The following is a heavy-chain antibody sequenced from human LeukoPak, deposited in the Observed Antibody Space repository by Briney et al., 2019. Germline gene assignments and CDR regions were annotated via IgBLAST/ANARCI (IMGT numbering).Heavy chain of an antibody. CDR2: INPNSGDT. J-gene: IGHJ5*02. V-gene: IGHV1-2*02. D-gene: IGHD2-21*02. CDR3: ARDHDCLSSPLTGDWLDP. Sequence: GASVKVSCKASGYTFTDCYMHWVRQAPGQGLEWMGWINPNSGDTNYVQKFQGRVTLTRDTSTSTAYMELSRLRSDDTAVYYCARDHDCLSSPLTGDWLDPWGQGTLVTVSS. CDR1: GYTFTDCY.